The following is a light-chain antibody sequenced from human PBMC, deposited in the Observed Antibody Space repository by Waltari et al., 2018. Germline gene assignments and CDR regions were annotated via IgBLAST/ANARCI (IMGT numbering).Light chain of an antibody. CDR2: GNS. CDR3: QSYDSNLSVV. V-gene: IGLV1-40*01. Sequence: QSVLTQPPSVSGAPGPRVTISCTGSSSNIGAGYDVPWYQQLPGTAPKLLIYGNSNRPSGVPDRFSGSKSGTSASLAITGLQAEDEADYYCQSYDSNLSVVFGGGTKLTVL. CDR1: SSNIGAGYD. J-gene: IGLJ2*01.